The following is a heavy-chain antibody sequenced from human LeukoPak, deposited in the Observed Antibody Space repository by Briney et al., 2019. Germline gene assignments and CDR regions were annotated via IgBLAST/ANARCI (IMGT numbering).Heavy chain of an antibody. V-gene: IGHV1-69*05. CDR2: IIPIFGTA. D-gene: IGHD2-2*01. CDR3: ARDPLYCSSTSCQFDY. J-gene: IGHJ4*02. CDR1: GGTFSSYA. Sequence: SVKVSCKASGGTFSSYAISWVRQAPGQGLEWMGGIIPIFGTANYAQKFQGRVTITTDESTSTAYMELSSLRSEDTAVYYCARDPLYCSSTSCQFDYWGQGTLVTVSS.